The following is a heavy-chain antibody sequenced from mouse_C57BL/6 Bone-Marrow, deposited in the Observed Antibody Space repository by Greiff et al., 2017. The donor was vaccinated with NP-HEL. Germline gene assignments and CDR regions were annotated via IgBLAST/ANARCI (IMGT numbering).Heavy chain of an antibody. J-gene: IGHJ4*01. CDR2: IYPRDGST. Sequence: QVQLQQSDAELVKPGASVKISCKVSGYTFTDHTIHWMKQRPEQGLEWIGYIYPRDGSTKYNEKFKGKATLTADKSSSTAYMQLNSLTSEDSAVYFCARGYYGSSYGYYAMDYWGQGTSVTVSS. CDR1: GYTFTDHT. D-gene: IGHD1-1*01. V-gene: IGHV1-78*01. CDR3: ARGYYGSSYGYYAMDY.